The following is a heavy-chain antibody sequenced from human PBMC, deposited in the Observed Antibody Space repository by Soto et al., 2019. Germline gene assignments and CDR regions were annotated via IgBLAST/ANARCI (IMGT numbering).Heavy chain of an antibody. CDR1: GGSISSSSYS. V-gene: IGHV4-39*01. CDR3: ARLGNTERYYYYGMDV. Sequence: PSETLSLTCAVSGGSISSSSYSWSWIRQPPGKGLEWIGSIYYSGSTYYNPSLKSRVTISVDTSKNQFSLKLSSVTAADTAVYYCARLGNTERYYYYGMDVWGQGTTITVSS. CDR2: IYYSGST. J-gene: IGHJ6*02. D-gene: IGHD5-18*01.